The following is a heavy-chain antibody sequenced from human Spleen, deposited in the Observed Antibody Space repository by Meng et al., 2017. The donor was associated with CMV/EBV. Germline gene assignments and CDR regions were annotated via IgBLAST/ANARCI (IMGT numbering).Heavy chain of an antibody. J-gene: IGHJ4*02. Sequence: GESLKISCAGSGFTFSTYSMNWVRQAPGKGLEWVSCISASSTYIYYADSVKGRFTISRDNAKNSLYLQMNSLRAEDTALYYCAKELRDGYNLPFDYWGQGTLVTVSS. CDR2: ISASSTYI. V-gene: IGHV3-21*04. CDR3: AKELRDGYNLPFDY. CDR1: GFTFSTYS. D-gene: IGHD5-24*01.